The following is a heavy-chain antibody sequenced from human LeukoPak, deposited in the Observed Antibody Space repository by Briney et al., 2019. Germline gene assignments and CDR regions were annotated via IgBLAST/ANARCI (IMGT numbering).Heavy chain of an antibody. D-gene: IGHD3-3*01. V-gene: IGHV3-30*18. Sequence: GRSLGLSCAASGFTFSSYGMHWVRQAPGKGLEWVAVISYDGSNKYYADSVKGRFTISRDNSKNTLYLQMNSLRAEDTAVYYCAKDHSTYDFWSGYSAGWFDPWGQGTLVTVSS. J-gene: IGHJ5*02. CDR1: GFTFSSYG. CDR2: ISYDGSNK. CDR3: AKDHSTYDFWSGYSAGWFDP.